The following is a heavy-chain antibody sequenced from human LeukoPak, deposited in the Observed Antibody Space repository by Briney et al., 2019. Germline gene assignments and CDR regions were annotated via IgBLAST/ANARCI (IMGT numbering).Heavy chain of an antibody. CDR1: GYTFTGYY. V-gene: IGHV1-2*02. CDR3: ARGRFGEWDNWFDP. D-gene: IGHD3-10*01. Sequence: GASVKVSFKASGYTFTGYYIHWVRQAPGQGLEWMAWINPNSGATNYAQKFQGRVTMTRDTSISTAYMELSRLTSDDTAVYFCARGRFGEWDNWFDPWGQGTLVTVSS. CDR2: INPNSGAT. J-gene: IGHJ5*02.